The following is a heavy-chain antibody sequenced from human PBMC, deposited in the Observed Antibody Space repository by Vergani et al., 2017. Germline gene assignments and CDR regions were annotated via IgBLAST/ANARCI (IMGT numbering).Heavy chain of an antibody. D-gene: IGHD2-15*01. Sequence: QVQLQESGPGLLKPSQTLSLTCTVSGGSFRTGGQSWTWLRQSAGKGLEWIGRIYTSGSTNYNPSLRSRAIMSVDASKKQFSLELTSVAAADTAVYYCARDGGKYDKESLDVWGQGKKVTVTS. CDR3: ARDGGKYDKESLDV. V-gene: IGHV4-61*02. CDR2: IYTSGST. CDR1: GGSFRTGGQS. J-gene: IGHJ3*01.